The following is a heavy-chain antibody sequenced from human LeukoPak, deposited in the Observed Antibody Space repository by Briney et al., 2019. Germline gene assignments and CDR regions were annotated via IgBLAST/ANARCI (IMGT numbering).Heavy chain of an antibody. CDR3: ARDPSPFYGDYGY. V-gene: IGHV3-66*01. D-gene: IGHD4-17*01. Sequence: GGSLRLSCAASGATVSSSYMSWVRQAPGKGLEWVSIMYSGGGTDYADSVKGRFTISRDNSKNTLYLQMNSLRAEDTAVYYCARDPSPFYGDYGYWGQGTLVTVSS. CDR2: MYSGGGT. CDR1: GATVSSSY. J-gene: IGHJ4*02.